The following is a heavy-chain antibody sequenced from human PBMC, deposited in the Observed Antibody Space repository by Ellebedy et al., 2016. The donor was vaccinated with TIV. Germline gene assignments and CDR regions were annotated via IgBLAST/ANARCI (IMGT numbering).Heavy chain of an antibody. CDR1: GYTFTSYY. Sequence: ASVKVSCRASGYTFTSYYMHWVRQAPGQGLEWMGIINPSGGSTTYAQKFQGRVTMTRDTSTSTVYMELSGLRSEDTAVYYCARDYISSSQDYYYYGMDVWGQGTTVTVSS. V-gene: IGHV1-46*01. CDR3: ARDYISSSQDYYYYGMDV. CDR2: INPSGGST. D-gene: IGHD6-6*01. J-gene: IGHJ6*02.